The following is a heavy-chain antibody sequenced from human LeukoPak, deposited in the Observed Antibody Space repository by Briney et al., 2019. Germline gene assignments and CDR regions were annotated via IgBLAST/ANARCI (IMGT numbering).Heavy chain of an antibody. CDR3: ATQVRLLWFREFPGWFDP. CDR2: IYPGDSDT. CDR1: GYSFTSYW. Sequence: GESLKISCKGSGYSFTSYWIGWVRPMPGKGLEWMGIIYPGDSDTRYSPSFQGQVTISADKSISTAYLQWSSLNASDTAMYYCATQVRLLWFREFPGWFDPWGQGTLVTVSS. D-gene: IGHD3-10*01. V-gene: IGHV5-51*01. J-gene: IGHJ5*02.